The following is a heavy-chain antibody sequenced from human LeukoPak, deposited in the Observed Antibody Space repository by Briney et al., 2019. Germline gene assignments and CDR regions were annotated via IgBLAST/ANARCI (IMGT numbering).Heavy chain of an antibody. D-gene: IGHD6-19*01. CDR3: ASDYSSDWYGGVDY. Sequence: PGESLKISCKGSGYSLTTYWIGWVRQMPGKGLEWMGIIYPDDSDTRYSPSFQGQVTISADKSISTAYLQWSSLKASDTAVYYGASDYSSDWYGGVDYWGQGTLVTVSS. CDR1: GYSLTTYW. J-gene: IGHJ4*02. V-gene: IGHV5-51*01. CDR2: IYPDDSDT.